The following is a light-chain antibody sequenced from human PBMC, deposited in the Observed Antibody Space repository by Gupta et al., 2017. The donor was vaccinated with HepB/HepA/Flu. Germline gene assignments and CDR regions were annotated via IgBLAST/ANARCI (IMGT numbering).Light chain of an antibody. CDR2: KVS. CDR1: QSLVYGDGNTY. V-gene: IGKV2-30*01. CDR3: RRASDWGYT. Sequence: DVVMTQSPLSLSVTLGQPASISCRSSQSLVYGDGNTYLNWFQQRPVQSPRRLIYKVSDRDSGVPDRLRGTESGTDFTLKITRVEAEDVGVYYCRRASDWGYTLGHETRLEI. J-gene: IGKJ2*01.